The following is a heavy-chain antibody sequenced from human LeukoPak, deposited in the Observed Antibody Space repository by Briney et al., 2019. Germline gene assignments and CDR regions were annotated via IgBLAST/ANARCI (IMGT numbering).Heavy chain of an antibody. V-gene: IGHV3-23*01. Sequence: PGGSLRLSCAASGFTFSSYAMSWVRQAPGKGLKWVSTINDNGAGTYYADSVKGRFTISRDNSKNTVYLQMNSLRAEDTAVYYCAKGGGLGYGSGLYYFDYWGQGTLVTVSS. CDR3: AKGGGLGYGSGLYYFDY. CDR1: GFTFSSYA. D-gene: IGHD3-10*01. J-gene: IGHJ4*02. CDR2: INDNGAGT.